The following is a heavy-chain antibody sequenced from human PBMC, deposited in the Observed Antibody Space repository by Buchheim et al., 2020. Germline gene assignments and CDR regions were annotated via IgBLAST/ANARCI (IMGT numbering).Heavy chain of an antibody. Sequence: QVQLQESGPGLVKPSGTLSLTCAVSGDSIRSSNWWSWVRQPPGKGLEWIGEINHSGSTNYNPSLKSRVTISVDTSKNQFSLKLSSVTAADTAVYYCARVTIFGVVARYYFDYWGQGTL. CDR3: ARVTIFGVVARYYFDY. CDR2: INHSGST. V-gene: IGHV4-4*02. J-gene: IGHJ4*02. D-gene: IGHD3-3*01. CDR1: GDSIRSSNW.